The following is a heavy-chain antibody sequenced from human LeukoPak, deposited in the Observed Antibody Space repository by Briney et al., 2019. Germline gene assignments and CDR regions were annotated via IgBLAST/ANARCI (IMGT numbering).Heavy chain of an antibody. Sequence: SQTLALTQTVSGGSINRYYWSWIRQPSGKRLEEIGNIYYSGSTNYNPSLKSRVTISVDTSKNQFSLKLSSVTAADTAVYYCASRSSIWSGYQDTLYYFDSWGQGTLVTVSS. D-gene: IGHD3-3*01. CDR1: GGSINRYY. V-gene: IGHV4-59*01. CDR2: IYYSGST. CDR3: ASRSSIWSGYQDTLYYFDS. J-gene: IGHJ4*02.